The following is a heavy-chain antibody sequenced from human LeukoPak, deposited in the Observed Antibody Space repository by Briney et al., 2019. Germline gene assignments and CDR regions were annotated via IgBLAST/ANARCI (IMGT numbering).Heavy chain of an antibody. CDR2: ISSSGSTR. CDR3: ARSLVGRTNYFDY. J-gene: IGHJ4*02. V-gene: IGHV3-48*01. D-gene: IGHD1-26*01. Sequence: GSLRLSCAASGFTFSPYSMNWVRQAPGKGLEWISYISSSGSTRYYADSVQGRFTISRDNAKNSLYLQINSLRAEDTAVYYCARSLVGRTNYFDYWGQGALVTVSS. CDR1: GFTFSPYS.